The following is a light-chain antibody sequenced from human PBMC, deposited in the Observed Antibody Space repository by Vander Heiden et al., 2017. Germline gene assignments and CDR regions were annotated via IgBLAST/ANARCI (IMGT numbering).Light chain of an antibody. Sequence: QSALPQPASVSGSPGQSITISCSGTSSDIGGYNYVSWYQQHPGKAPKLMIYDVSNRPSGVSNRFSGSKSGNTASLTISGLQAEDEADYYCSSYTTISTWVFGGGTKLTVL. V-gene: IGLV2-14*03. CDR2: DVS. CDR3: SSYTTISTWV. J-gene: IGLJ3*02. CDR1: SSDIGGYNY.